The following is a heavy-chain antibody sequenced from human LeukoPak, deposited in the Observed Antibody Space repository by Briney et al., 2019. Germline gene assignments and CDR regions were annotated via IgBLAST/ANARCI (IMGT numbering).Heavy chain of an antibody. V-gene: IGHV1-18*01. D-gene: IGHD6-19*01. CDR1: GYTFTSYG. Sequence: ASVKVSCKASGYTFTSYGISWVRQAPGQGLEWMGWISAYNGNTNYAQKLQGRVTMTTDTSTSTAYMELSSLRSEDTAVYYCASNSVSSGWPRIDYWGQGTLVTVSS. J-gene: IGHJ4*02. CDR2: ISAYNGNT. CDR3: ASNSVSSGWPRIDY.